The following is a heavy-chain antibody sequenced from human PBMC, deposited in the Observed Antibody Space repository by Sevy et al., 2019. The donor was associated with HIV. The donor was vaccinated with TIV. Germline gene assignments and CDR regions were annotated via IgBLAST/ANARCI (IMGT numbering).Heavy chain of an antibody. Sequence: GGSLRLSCAASGFSFRETWMSWVRQGPGKGLELVGRIKSKRYCGTKDNAAPVKGRITNAREDSKNTLYLQMNSLKTGDTALDFCTTKGYHGGFDIWGQGPMVTVSS. D-gene: IGHD3-16*02. V-gene: IGHV3-15*01. CDR3: TTKGYHGGFDI. J-gene: IGHJ3*02. CDR2: IKSKRYCGTK. CDR1: GFSFRETW.